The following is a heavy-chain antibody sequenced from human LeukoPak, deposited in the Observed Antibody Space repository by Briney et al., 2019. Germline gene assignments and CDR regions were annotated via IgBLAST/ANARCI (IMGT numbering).Heavy chain of an antibody. CDR2: MNPNSGNT. CDR3: ARVGSYSSSWRSGEGSFVY. Sequence: ASVKVSCKASGYTFTSYDINWMRQATGQGLEWMGWMNPNSGNTGYAQKFQGRVTMTRNTSISTAYMELSSLRSEDTAVYYCARVGSYSSSWRSGEGSFVYWGQGTLVTVSS. CDR1: GYTFTSYD. J-gene: IGHJ4*02. D-gene: IGHD6-13*01. V-gene: IGHV1-8*01.